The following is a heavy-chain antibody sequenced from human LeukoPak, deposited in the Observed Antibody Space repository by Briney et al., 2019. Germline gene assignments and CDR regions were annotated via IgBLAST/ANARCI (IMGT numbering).Heavy chain of an antibody. CDR1: EFTFSSYA. Sequence: GSLRLSCAASEFTFSSYAMHWVRQAPGKGLEWVAVISYDGSNKYYADSVKGRFTISRDNSKNTLYLQMNSLRAEDTAVYYCAKGSEQDYFDYWGQGTLVTVSS. V-gene: IGHV3-30*04. D-gene: IGHD1/OR15-1a*01. CDR3: AKGSEQDYFDY. J-gene: IGHJ4*02. CDR2: ISYDGSNK.